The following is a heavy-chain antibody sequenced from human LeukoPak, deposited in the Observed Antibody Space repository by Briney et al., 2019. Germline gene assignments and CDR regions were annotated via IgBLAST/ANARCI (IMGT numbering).Heavy chain of an antibody. D-gene: IGHD2-2*01. Sequence: SVKVSCKASGGTFSTFGISWVRQAPGQGLEWMGGIIPMSGTVNNAQKFQGRVTITADKSTSTAYMELSSLRSEDTAVYYCARGHCSSTSCYVGSSSWSAYYFDYWGQGTLVTVSS. CDR1: GGTFSTFG. CDR2: IIPMSGTV. CDR3: ARGHCSSTSCYVGSSSWSAYYFDY. J-gene: IGHJ4*02. V-gene: IGHV1-69*06.